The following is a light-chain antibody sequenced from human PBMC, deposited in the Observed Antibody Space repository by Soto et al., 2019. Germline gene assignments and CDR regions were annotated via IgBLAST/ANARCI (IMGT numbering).Light chain of an antibody. CDR3: QQYGSSPPVT. Sequence: EIVLTQSPGTLSLSPGERATLSCRASQSVSSSYLAWYQQKPGQAPRLLIYGASSRATGIPDRFSGSGSGTDVTLTISRLEPEDFAVYYCQQYGSSPPVTVGPGTIVDIK. V-gene: IGKV3-20*01. J-gene: IGKJ3*01. CDR2: GAS. CDR1: QSVSSSY.